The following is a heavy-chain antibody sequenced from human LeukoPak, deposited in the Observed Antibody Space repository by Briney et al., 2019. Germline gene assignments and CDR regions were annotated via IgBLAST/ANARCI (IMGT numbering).Heavy chain of an antibody. Sequence: PSETLSLTCTVSSGSISGYYWSWLRQRAGKGLEWVGRIYTSGSTNYNPSLKSRVTMSVDTSKNRFALKLTSVTAADTAVYYCARENEVGARGLDYWGQGTLVTVSS. J-gene: IGHJ4*02. CDR3: ARENEVGARGLDY. V-gene: IGHV4-4*07. CDR1: SGSISGYY. CDR2: IYTSGST. D-gene: IGHD1-26*01.